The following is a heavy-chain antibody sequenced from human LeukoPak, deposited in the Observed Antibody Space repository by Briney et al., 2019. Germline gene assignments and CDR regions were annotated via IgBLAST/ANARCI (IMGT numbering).Heavy chain of an antibody. CDR2: ISAYNDNT. CDR1: GHTFTSYG. J-gene: IGHJ4*02. D-gene: IGHD2-21*01. V-gene: IGHV1-18*01. Sequence: ASVKVSCKASGHTFTSYGISWVRQAPGQGLEWMGWISAYNDNTNYAQKLQGRVTMTTDTSTSTAYMELRSLRSDDTAVYYCARGPIVVVPRMDFDYWGQGTLVTVSS. CDR3: ARGPIVVVPRMDFDY.